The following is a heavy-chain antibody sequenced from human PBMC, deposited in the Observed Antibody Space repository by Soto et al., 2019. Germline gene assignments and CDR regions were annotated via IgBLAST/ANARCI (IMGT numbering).Heavy chain of an antibody. D-gene: IGHD3-3*01. CDR1: GGSVRSGNSY. CDR3: ASLSGVSGFDY. Sequence: QVQLQESGPGLVKPSETLSLTCTVSGGSVRSGNSYWSWIRQPPGKGLEWIGYIYYSGSTNYNPPPKRRVTISVDTSKNQFSLKLSSVTAADTAVYYCASLSGVSGFDYWGQGALVTVSS. J-gene: IGHJ4*02. CDR2: IYYSGST. V-gene: IGHV4-61*01.